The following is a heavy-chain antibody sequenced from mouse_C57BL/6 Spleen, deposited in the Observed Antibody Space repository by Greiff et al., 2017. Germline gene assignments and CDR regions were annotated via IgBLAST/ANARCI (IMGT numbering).Heavy chain of an antibody. CDR1: GYTFTSYW. V-gene: IGHV1-52*01. CDR3: ARSILRFYAMDY. J-gene: IGHJ4*01. Sequence: VQLQQPGAELVRPGSSVKLSCKASGYTFTSYWMHWVKQRPIQGLEWIGNIDPSDSETHYNQKFKDKATLTVDKSSSTAYMQLSSLTSEDSAVYYCARSILRFYAMDYWGQGTSVTVSS. D-gene: IGHD1-1*01. CDR2: IDPSDSET.